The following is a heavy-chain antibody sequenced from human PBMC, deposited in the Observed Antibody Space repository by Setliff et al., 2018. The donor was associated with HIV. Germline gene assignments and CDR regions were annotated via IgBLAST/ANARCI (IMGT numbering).Heavy chain of an antibody. D-gene: IGHD3-22*01. CDR3: AKDHKGYYYDSSGYHYEGVDY. CDR2: IWYDGSKK. V-gene: IGHV3-33*06. CDR1: GFTFSSYG. J-gene: IGHJ4*02. Sequence: GGSLRLSCAASGFTFSSYGMNWVRQAPGKGLEWVAIIWYDGSKKYYADSVKGRFTMSRDSSKNTLYLQMNSLRAEYTAVYYCAKDHKGYYYDSSGYHYEGVDYWGQGTLVTVSS.